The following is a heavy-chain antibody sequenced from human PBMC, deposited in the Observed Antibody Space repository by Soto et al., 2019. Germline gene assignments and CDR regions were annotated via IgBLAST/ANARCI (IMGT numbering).Heavy chain of an antibody. CDR3: ARGLPYYDYIWGSYRYTPVYFDY. Sequence: QVQLQQWGAGLLKPSETLSLTCAVYGGSFRGCYWSWIRQPPGKGLEWIGEIIHRGSTNYNPSLTSRVTISVEASKNQLSMKPRSLTAADTAVYYWARGLPYYDYIWGSYRYTPVYFDYGGQGNLVTVSS. CDR1: GGSFRGCY. J-gene: IGHJ4*02. V-gene: IGHV4-34*01. D-gene: IGHD3-16*02. CDR2: IIHRGST.